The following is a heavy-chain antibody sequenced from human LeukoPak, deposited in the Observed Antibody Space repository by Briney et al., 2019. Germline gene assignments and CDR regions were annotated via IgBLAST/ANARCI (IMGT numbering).Heavy chain of an antibody. Sequence: GGSLRLSCAASGFSFSSYEMNWVRQAPGKGPEWMSYINSIGTTIYYADSVKGRFTVSRDNAKSSLYLQTSSLRVEDTAVYYCARNRGSEVDYWGQGNLVTVSS. D-gene: IGHD2-15*01. CDR3: ARNRGSEVDY. CDR1: GFSFSSYE. J-gene: IGHJ4*02. CDR2: INSIGTTI. V-gene: IGHV3-48*03.